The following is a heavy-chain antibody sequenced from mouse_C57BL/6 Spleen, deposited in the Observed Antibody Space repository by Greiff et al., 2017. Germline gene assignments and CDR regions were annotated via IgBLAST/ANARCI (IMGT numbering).Heavy chain of an antibody. J-gene: IGHJ3*01. D-gene: IGHD2-2*01. V-gene: IGHV1-50*01. CDR1: GYTFTSYG. CDR3: AGGGGYPWFAY. Sequence: QVQLQQSGAELVRPGASVKLSCKASGYTFTSYGIRWVKQRTGQGLEWIGEIYPSGGYTNYNEKFKGKATLTADTSSSTAYMELSSLTSEDSAVXYCAGGGGYPWFAYWGQGTLVTVSA. CDR2: IYPSGGYT.